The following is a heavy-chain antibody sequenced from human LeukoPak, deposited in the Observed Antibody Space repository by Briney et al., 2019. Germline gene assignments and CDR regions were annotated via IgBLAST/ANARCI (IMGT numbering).Heavy chain of an antibody. CDR1: GYSFTSYW. CDR2: IDPSDSYT. V-gene: IGHV5-10-1*01. CDR3: ARAVAGTSLDY. Sequence: GQSLNISCKGSGYSFTSYWISWVRQMPGKGLEWMGRIDPSDSYTNYSPSFQGHVTISTDKSISTAYLQWSGLKASDTAMYYCARAVAGTSLDYWGQGTLVTVSS. D-gene: IGHD6-19*01. J-gene: IGHJ4*02.